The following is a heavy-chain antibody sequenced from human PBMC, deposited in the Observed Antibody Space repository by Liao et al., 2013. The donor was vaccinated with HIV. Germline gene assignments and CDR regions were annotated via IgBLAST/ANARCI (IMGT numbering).Heavy chain of an antibody. J-gene: IGHJ4*02. V-gene: IGHV4-39*07. CDR1: GGSISSSSYY. CDR3: ARSSIFGVGGGDY. D-gene: IGHD3-3*01. CDR2: MYYSGST. Sequence: QLQLQESGPGLVKPSETLSLTCTVSGGSISSSSYYWGWIRQPPGKGLEWIGSMYYSGSTYYNPSLKSRVTISVDTSKNQFSLKLSSVTAADTAVYYCARSSIFGVGGGDYWGQGTLVTVSS.